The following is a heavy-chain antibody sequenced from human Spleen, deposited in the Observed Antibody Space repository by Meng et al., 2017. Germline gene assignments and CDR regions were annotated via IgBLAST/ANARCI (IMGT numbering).Heavy chain of an antibody. J-gene: IGHJ4*02. V-gene: IGHV1-2*06. CDR3: ATRGNPYLNC. CDR2: LNPASGGT. Sequence: HVQPVPSGAAVKTPGASVTVSCKASGYPFTGYYMHWVRQAPGQGLEWMGRLNPASGGTNYAQKFQGRVTVTGDTSISTAYMELSRLRSDDTAIYYCATRGNPYLNCWGQGTLVTVSS. CDR1: GYPFTGYY.